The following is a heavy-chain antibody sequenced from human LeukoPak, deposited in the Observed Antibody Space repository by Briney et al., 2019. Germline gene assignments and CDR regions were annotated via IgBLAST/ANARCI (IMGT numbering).Heavy chain of an antibody. V-gene: IGHV3-30*04. CDR1: GFTFSSYA. CDR3: ARDRIQWGLSGPYDY. D-gene: IGHD7-27*01. Sequence: GRSLRLSCAASGFTFSSYAMHWVRQAPGKGLEWVAVISYDGSNKYYADSVKGRFTISRDNSKNTLYLQMNSLRAEDTAVYYCARDRIQWGLSGPYDYWGQGTLVTVSS. CDR2: ISYDGSNK. J-gene: IGHJ4*02.